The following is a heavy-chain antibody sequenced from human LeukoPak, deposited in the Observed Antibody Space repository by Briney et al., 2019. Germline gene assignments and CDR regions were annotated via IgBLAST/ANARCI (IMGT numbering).Heavy chain of an antibody. J-gene: IGHJ6*02. Sequence: PGGPLRLSCAASGFTFSSYAMSWVRQAPGKGLEWVSAISGSGGSTYYADSVKGRFTISRDNSKNTLYLQMNSLRAEDTAVYYCAKQTRGVRGVIYYYYGMDVWGQGTTVTVSS. CDR1: GFTFSSYA. CDR3: AKQTRGVRGVIYYYYGMDV. D-gene: IGHD3-10*01. CDR2: ISGSGGST. V-gene: IGHV3-23*01.